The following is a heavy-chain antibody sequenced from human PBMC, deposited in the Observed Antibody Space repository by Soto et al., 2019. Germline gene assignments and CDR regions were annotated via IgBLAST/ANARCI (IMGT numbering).Heavy chain of an antibody. J-gene: IGHJ6*02. CDR1: GFTFSSYG. CDR2: IWYDGSNK. CDR3: ARAPTFNMTTVTTMTYYYYYGMDV. V-gene: IGHV3-33*01. Sequence: GGSLRLSCAASGFTFSSYGMHWVRQAPDKGLEWVAVIWYDGSNKYYADSVKGRFTISRDNSKNTLYLQMNSLRAEDTAVYYCARAPTFNMTTVTTMTYYYYYGMDVWGQGTTVTVSS. D-gene: IGHD4-17*01.